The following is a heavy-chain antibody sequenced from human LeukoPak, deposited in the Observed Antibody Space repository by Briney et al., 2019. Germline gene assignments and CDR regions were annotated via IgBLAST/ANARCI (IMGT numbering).Heavy chain of an antibody. J-gene: IGHJ4*02. D-gene: IGHD3-22*01. CDR2: ISGSGGST. CDR3: AKDRSNQASGYYLHDY. Sequence: PGGSLRLSCAASGFTFSTYAMSWVRQAPGEWLEWVSAISGSGGSTYYAGSVKGRFTISRDNSKNTLYVQMNSLRAEDTALYYCAKDRSNQASGYYLHDYWGQGTLVTVSS. CDR1: GFTFSTYA. V-gene: IGHV3-23*01.